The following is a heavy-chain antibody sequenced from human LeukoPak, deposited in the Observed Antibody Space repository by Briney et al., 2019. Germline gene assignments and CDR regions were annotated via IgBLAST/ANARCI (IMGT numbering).Heavy chain of an antibody. J-gene: IGHJ4*02. CDR3: ARSNFGGNVLDY. V-gene: IGHV1-8*02. CDR1: GYGFTSYD. D-gene: IGHD4-23*01. CDR2: MNPNSGDA. Sequence: ASVKVSCKASGYGFTSYDINWVRQATGQGLEWIGWMNPNSGDADYTQKFKGRVTFTRDTSTRTAYMEVNSLGSEDTAVYYCARSNFGGNVLDYWGQGTLVTVSS.